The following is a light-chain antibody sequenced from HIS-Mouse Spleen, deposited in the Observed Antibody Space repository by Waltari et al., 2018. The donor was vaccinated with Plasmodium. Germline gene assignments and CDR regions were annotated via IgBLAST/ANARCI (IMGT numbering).Light chain of an antibody. CDR2: RDS. J-gene: IGLJ3*02. CDR1: NIGSKN. CDR3: QVWDSSTV. V-gene: IGLV3-9*01. Sequence: SYELTQPLSVSVALGQTARITCGGNNIGSKNVHWYQRKPGQAPVLVIYRDSNRPSVIPGRFSGSNSGNTATLTISRAQAGDEADYYCQVWDSSTVFGGGTKLTVL.